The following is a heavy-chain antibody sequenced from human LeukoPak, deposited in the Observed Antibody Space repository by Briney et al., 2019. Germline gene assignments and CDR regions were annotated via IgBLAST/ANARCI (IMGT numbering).Heavy chain of an antibody. Sequence: ASVKVSCKASEYTFTSYDINWVRQATGQGLEWMGWMNPHSGNTGYAQKFQGRVTISRNTSISTAYMELSSLISGDTAVYYCARGPHKSTVPQGLYYFEYWGQGTLVTVSS. D-gene: IGHD4-17*01. J-gene: IGHJ4*02. CDR2: MNPHSGNT. CDR1: EYTFTSYD. CDR3: ARGPHKSTVPQGLYYFEY. V-gene: IGHV1-8*03.